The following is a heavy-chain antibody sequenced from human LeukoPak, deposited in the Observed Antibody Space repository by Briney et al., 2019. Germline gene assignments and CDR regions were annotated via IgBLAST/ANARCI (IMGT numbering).Heavy chain of an antibody. CDR2: ISAYNGNT. CDR1: GYTFTRYD. CDR3: ARDVSSSGWLDY. D-gene: IGHD6-19*01. Sequence: ASVKVSCKASGYTFTRYDICCVRRAPGQGLDWMGWISAYNGNTNYAQKLQGRVTMTTDTSTSTAYMELRSLRSDDTAVYYCARDVSSSGWLDYWGQGTLVTVSS. V-gene: IGHV1-18*01. J-gene: IGHJ4*02.